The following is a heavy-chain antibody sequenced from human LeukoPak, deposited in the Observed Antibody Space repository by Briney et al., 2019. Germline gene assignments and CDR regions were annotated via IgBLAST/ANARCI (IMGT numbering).Heavy chain of an antibody. V-gene: IGHV1-46*01. CDR2: IDPNGVST. CDR3: ARMTTGVLDY. CDR1: GYSLTRYH. D-gene: IGHD1-1*01. J-gene: IGHJ4*02. Sequence: ASVKVSCKASGYSLTRYHMSWVRQAPEQGPEWMGIIDPNGVSTSYVQKFQGRVTMTRDTSTSTFYMELSSLRSEDTAVYYCARMTTGVLDYWGQGTLVTVSS.